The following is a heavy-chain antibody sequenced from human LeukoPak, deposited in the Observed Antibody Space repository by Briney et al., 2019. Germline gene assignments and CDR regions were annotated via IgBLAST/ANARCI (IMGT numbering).Heavy chain of an antibody. Sequence: ASVKVSCKASGYTFTSYDINWVRQATGQGLEWMGWMNPNSGNTGYAQKFQGRVTMTRNTSISTAYMELSSLRSEDTAVYYCARVTYYDFWSGYPTYYYYYSMDVWGKGTRVTVSS. V-gene: IGHV1-8*01. CDR3: ARVTYYDFWSGYPTYYYYYSMDV. CDR1: GYTFTSYD. D-gene: IGHD3-3*01. CDR2: MNPNSGNT. J-gene: IGHJ6*03.